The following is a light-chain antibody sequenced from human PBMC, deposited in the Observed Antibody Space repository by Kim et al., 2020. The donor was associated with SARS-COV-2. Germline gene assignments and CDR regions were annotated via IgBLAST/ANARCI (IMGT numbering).Light chain of an antibody. J-gene: IGLJ3*02. CDR2: GNS. Sequence: RVTITGAGSRANFETGYDVHWYQQLPGTAPKLPTYGNSNRPSGVPDRFSGSKSGTSASLAITGLQAEDEADYYCQSYDSSLSGSVFGGGTQLTVL. CDR1: RANFETGYD. CDR3: QSYDSSLSGSV. V-gene: IGLV1-40*01.